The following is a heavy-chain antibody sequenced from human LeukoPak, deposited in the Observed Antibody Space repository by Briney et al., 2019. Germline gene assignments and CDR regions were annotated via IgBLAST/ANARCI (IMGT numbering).Heavy chain of an antibody. CDR1: GFTFSSYG. V-gene: IGHV3-30*02. Sequence: GGSLRLSCAASGFTFSSYGVHWVRQAPGKGLEWVAFIRYDGSNKYYADSLRGRFTISRDNSKNTLYLEINSLRAEDTALYYCAKGYSNGWYWYFDLWGRGTLVTVSS. D-gene: IGHD6-19*01. J-gene: IGHJ2*01. CDR2: IRYDGSNK. CDR3: AKGYSNGWYWYFDL.